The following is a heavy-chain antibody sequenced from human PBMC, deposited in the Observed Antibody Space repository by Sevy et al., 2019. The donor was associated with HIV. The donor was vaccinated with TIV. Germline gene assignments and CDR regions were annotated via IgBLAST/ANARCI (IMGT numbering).Heavy chain of an antibody. D-gene: IGHD6-19*01. CDR1: GFSFNTAGVG. Sequence: KRSGPTLVNPTQTLTLTCTFSGFSFNTAGVGVGWIRQPPGKALEWLALIHWNDDKYYNPSLSSRLTITKDTSENEVVLTMANMGPEDTATYFCAHRSYTSVWYKVHFDPWGQGTLVTVSS. CDR2: IHWNDDK. V-gene: IGHV2-5*01. J-gene: IGHJ5*02. CDR3: AHRSYTSVWYKVHFDP.